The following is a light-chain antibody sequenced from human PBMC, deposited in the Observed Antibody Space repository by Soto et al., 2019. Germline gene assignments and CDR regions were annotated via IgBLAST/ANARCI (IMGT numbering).Light chain of an antibody. CDR2: DAS. Sequence: DIQMTQSPSSLSPSVGDRVTISCRASQSIASSLHWYQQKSGKAPKLLISDASTLQSGVPSRFSGSGSGTDFTLTISSLQPEDFATYYCQQSYSLPRTFGQGTKVEIK. J-gene: IGKJ1*01. CDR1: QSIASS. CDR3: QQSYSLPRT. V-gene: IGKV1-39*01.